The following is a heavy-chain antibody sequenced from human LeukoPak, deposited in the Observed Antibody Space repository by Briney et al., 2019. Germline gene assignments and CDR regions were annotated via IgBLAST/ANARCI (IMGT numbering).Heavy chain of an antibody. Sequence: ASVKVSCKASGYPFTSYYMNWVRQAPGQGLEWMGIINPNGGSTTYAQRFQGRVTISVDTSKNQFSLRLSSVTAADTAVYYCAKGGFYFGWDLYGCFRGQGTLVTVSS. D-gene: IGHD3-10*01. J-gene: IGHJ4*02. CDR2: INPNGGST. CDR3: AKGGFYFGWDLYGCF. V-gene: IGHV1-46*01. CDR1: GYPFTSYY.